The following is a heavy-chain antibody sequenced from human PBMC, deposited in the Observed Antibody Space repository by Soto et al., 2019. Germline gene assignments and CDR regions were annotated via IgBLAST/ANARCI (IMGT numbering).Heavy chain of an antibody. CDR2: TTDSGGDS. CDR3: ASGSSDSYPGSRIFDF. Sequence: GGSLRLSCAASGFTFSNHAMTWVRQAPGEGLEWVSVTTDSGGDSKYADSVRGRFTISRDNSKNTLYLQMSSLRVDDSAVYYCASGSSDSYPGSRIFDFWGRGXLVTVSS. J-gene: IGHJ4*02. CDR1: GFTFSNHA. V-gene: IGHV3-23*01. D-gene: IGHD3-10*01.